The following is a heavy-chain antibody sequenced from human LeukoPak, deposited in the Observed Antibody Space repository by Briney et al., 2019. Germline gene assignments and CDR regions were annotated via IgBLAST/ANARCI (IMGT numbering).Heavy chain of an antibody. Sequence: ASVKVSGKASGYTFTGYYMHWVRQAPGQGLEWMGWINPNSGGTNYAQKFQGRVTMTRDTSISTAYMELSRLRSDDTAVYYCARLRGIAAAGGWFDPWGQGTLVTVSS. D-gene: IGHD6-13*01. J-gene: IGHJ5*02. CDR2: INPNSGGT. CDR1: GYTFTGYY. CDR3: ARLRGIAAAGGWFDP. V-gene: IGHV1-2*02.